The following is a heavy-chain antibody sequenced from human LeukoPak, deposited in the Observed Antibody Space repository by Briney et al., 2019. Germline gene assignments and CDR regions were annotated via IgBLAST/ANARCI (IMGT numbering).Heavy chain of an antibody. CDR3: ARVPVGVVINYYYYYMDV. J-gene: IGHJ6*03. Sequence: ASVKVSCKASGYTFTSYGISWVRQAPGQGLEWMRWISAYNGNTNYAQKLQGRVTMTTDTSTSTAYMELRSLRSDDTAVYYCARVPVGVVINYYYYYMDVWGKGTTVTVSS. V-gene: IGHV1-18*01. CDR1: GYTFTSYG. CDR2: ISAYNGNT. D-gene: IGHD3-3*01.